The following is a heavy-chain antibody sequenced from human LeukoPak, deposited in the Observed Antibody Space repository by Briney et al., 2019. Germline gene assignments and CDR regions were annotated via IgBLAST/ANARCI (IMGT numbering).Heavy chain of an antibody. Sequence: GASVKVSCKASGGTFSSYAISWVRQAPGQGLEWMGGIIPIFGTANYAQKLQGRVTITADKSTSTAYMELSSLRSEDTAVYYCASHVLRYFDWLEEGSWFDPWGQGTLVTVSS. V-gene: IGHV1-69*06. CDR1: GGTFSSYA. CDR3: ASHVLRYFDWLEEGSWFDP. D-gene: IGHD3-9*01. J-gene: IGHJ5*02. CDR2: IIPIFGTA.